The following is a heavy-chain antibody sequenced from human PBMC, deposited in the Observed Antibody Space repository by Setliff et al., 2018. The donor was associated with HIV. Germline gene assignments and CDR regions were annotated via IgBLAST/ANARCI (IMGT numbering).Heavy chain of an antibody. D-gene: IGHD3-22*01. CDR1: GFNFRSYG. J-gene: IGHJ4*02. CDR2: IGSSNHGI. CDR3: AKGRYYDSSGSPLDY. Sequence: GSLRLSCAASGFNFRSYGMTWVRQAPGKGLDWVAHIGSSNHGIHYTASVQGRFTVSRDNANNLLFLQMNNLRVEDTAVYYCAKGRYYDSSGSPLDYWGQGTLVTVSS. V-gene: IGHV3-48*04.